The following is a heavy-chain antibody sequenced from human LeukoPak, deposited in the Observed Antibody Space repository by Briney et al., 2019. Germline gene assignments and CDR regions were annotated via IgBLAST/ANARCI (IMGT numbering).Heavy chain of an antibody. Sequence: PGRSRRLSCAASGFTFDDYAMHWVRQAPGKGLEWVSGISWNSGSIGYADSVKGRFTISRDNAKNSLYLQMNSLRAEDMALYYCAKGGLDDAFDIWGQGTMVTVSS. V-gene: IGHV3-9*03. CDR1: GFTFDDYA. D-gene: IGHD3-16*01. CDR2: ISWNSGSI. CDR3: AKGGLDDAFDI. J-gene: IGHJ3*02.